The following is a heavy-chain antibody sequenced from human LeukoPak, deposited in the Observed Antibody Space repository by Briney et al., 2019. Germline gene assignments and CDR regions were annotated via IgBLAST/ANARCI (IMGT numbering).Heavy chain of an antibody. CDR2: IYYSGST. J-gene: IGHJ5*02. CDR1: GGSISSSSYY. D-gene: IGHD3-10*01. V-gene: IGHV4-39*07. CDR3: ARVIPLLFGEVSSWSHP. Sequence: SETLSLTCTVSGGSISSSSYYWGWIRQPPGKGLEWIGSIYYSGSTYYNPSLKSRVTISVDTSKNQFSLKLSSVTAADTAVYYCARVIPLLFGEVSSWSHPWGLGHL.